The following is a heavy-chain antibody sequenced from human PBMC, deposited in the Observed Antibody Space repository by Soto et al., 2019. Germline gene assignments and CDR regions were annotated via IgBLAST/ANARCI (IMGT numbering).Heavy chain of an antibody. J-gene: IGHJ4*02. CDR2: IYYSGST. CDR3: ARPSPTKYDSSSAVGDY. D-gene: IGHD6-13*01. Sequence: SETLSLTCTVSDGYISSSSYYWGWIRQPPGKGVEWIGSIYYSGSTYYNLSLKSRVTISVDTSKNQFSMKLTSLTAAHTAVYDCARPSPTKYDSSSAVGDYWGQGTLVTVS. CDR1: DGYISSSSYY. V-gene: IGHV4-39*01.